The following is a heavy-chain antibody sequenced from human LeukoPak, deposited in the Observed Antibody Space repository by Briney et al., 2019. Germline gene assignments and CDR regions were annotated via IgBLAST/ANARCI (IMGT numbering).Heavy chain of an antibody. CDR1: GFTFSSYA. V-gene: IGHV3-30*01. CDR3: ARDVNSGSYQGIFDY. D-gene: IGHD1-26*01. Sequence: GGSLRLSCAASGFTFSSYAMHWVRQAPGKGLEWVAVISYDGSNKYYADSVKGRFTISRDNSKNTLYLQMNSLGAEDTAVYYCARDVNSGSYQGIFDYWGQGALVTVSS. CDR2: ISYDGSNK. J-gene: IGHJ4*02.